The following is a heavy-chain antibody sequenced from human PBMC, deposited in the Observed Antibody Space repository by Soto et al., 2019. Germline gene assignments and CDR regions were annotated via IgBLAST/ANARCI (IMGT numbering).Heavy chain of an antibody. J-gene: IGHJ3*02. V-gene: IGHV1-69*06. D-gene: IGHD1-26*01. CDR3: ARRVGATTLGAFDI. CDR2: SIPIFGTA. Sequence: QVQLVQSGAEVKKPGSSVNVSCKASGGTFSSYAISWVRQAPGQGLEWMGGSIPIFGTANYAQKFQGRVTITADKSTSTAYMELSSLRSEDTAVYYCARRVGATTLGAFDIWGQGTMVTVSS. CDR1: GGTFSSYA.